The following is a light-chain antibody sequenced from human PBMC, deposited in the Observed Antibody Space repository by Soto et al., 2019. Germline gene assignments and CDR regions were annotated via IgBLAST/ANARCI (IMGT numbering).Light chain of an antibody. CDR2: GAS. Sequence: IGLKQSPGTLSLSPGERATLSCRASQSVSSSYLAWYQQKPGQAPRLLIYGASSRATGIPDRFSGSGSGTDFTLTISSLEPEDFAVYYCQQYGSSPWTFGQGTKV. CDR3: QQYGSSPWT. J-gene: IGKJ1*01. V-gene: IGKV3-20*01. CDR1: QSVSSSY.